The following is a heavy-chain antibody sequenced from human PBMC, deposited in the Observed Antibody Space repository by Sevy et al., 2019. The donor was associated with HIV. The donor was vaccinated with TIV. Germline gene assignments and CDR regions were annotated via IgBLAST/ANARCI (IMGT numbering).Heavy chain of an antibody. CDR3: ARDNLLPIMVSMVRGALSYYFDY. D-gene: IGHD3-10*01. V-gene: IGHV3-33*01. CDR1: GFTFSSYG. CDR2: IWYDGINR. J-gene: IGHJ4*02. Sequence: GGSLRLSCAASGFTFSSYGMHWVRQAPGKGLEWVAVIWYDGINRNYADSVKGGFTISRDNSKNTLYLQMNSLRADDTAVYYCARDNLLPIMVSMVRGALSYYFDYWGQGTLVTVSS.